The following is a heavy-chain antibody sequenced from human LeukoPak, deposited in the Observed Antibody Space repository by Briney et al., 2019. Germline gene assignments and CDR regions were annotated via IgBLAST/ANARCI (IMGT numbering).Heavy chain of an antibody. CDR1: GYTFSSYD. Sequence: ASVKVSCKASGYTFSSYDINWVRQATGQGLEWMGWMNPNSGKTGYAQKFQGRVAMSRSTSITTAYMELSSLRSEDTAVYYCARDQAFYMDVWGKGTTVTISS. V-gene: IGHV1-8*01. CDR2: MNPNSGKT. J-gene: IGHJ6*03. CDR3: ARDQAFYMDV.